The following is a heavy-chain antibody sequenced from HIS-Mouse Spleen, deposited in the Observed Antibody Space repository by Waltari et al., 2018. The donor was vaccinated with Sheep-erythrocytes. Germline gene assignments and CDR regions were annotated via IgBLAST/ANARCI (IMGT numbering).Heavy chain of an antibody. D-gene: IGHD2-8*01. V-gene: IGHV3-30*18. J-gene: IGHJ3*02. Sequence: QVQLVDSGGGVVQPGRSLRLRCAASGLLFSSYGMHWVRQAPGKGLEWVAVISYDGSNKYYADSVKGRFTISRDNSKNTLYLQMNSLRAEDTAVYYCAKGDAMVYDAFDIWGQGTMVTVSS. CDR1: GLLFSSYG. CDR2: ISYDGSNK. CDR3: AKGDAMVYDAFDI.